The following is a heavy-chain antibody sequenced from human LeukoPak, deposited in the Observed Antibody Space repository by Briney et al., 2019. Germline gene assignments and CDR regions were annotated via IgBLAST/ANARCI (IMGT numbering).Heavy chain of an antibody. V-gene: IGHV3-30*04. D-gene: IGHD3-10*01. J-gene: IGHJ4*02. CDR3: AKVLYGSGSYSY. CDR2: ISYDGSNK. Sequence: GGPLRLSCAASGFTFRSYAMHWVRQAPGKGLEWVAVISYDGSNKYCADSVKGRFTISRDNSKNTLYLQMNSLRAEDTAVYYCAKVLYGSGSYSYWGQGTLVTVSS. CDR1: GFTFRSYA.